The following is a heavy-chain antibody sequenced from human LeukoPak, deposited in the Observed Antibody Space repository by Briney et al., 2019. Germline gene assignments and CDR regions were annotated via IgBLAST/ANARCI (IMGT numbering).Heavy chain of an antibody. D-gene: IGHD4-23*01. CDR3: AKDLHGGYSSDY. CDR1: GFTFNNFG. CDR2: IGYEGVHK. V-gene: IGHV3-30*02. Sequence: TGRSLRLSCAASGFTFNNFGMHWVRQAPGKGLEWVSFIGYEGVHKYYADSVKGRFTISKDNSKATLYLQMNSLRPEDTAVYYCAKDLHGGYSSDYWGQGTLVTVFS. J-gene: IGHJ4*02.